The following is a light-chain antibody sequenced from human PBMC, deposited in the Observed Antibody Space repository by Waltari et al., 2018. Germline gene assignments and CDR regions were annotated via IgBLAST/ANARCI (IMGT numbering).Light chain of an antibody. V-gene: IGKV3-15*01. CDR1: HSISNN. CDR3: QQYNNWPPVFT. CDR2: GAS. J-gene: IGKJ3*01. Sequence: EIVLTQSPATLSVSPGERATLSCRASHSISNNLAWYQQKPGQAPRLLIDGASARATGIPAWFSGSGCGTELTLTISSLQSEDFAIYYCQQYNNWPPVFTFGPGTKVDF.